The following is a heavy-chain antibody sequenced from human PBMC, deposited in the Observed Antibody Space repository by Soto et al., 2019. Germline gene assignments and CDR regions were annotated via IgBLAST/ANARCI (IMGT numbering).Heavy chain of an antibody. CDR3: AKDKMEQWLVGGYFDY. D-gene: IGHD6-19*01. CDR1: GFTFNRYA. Sequence: EVQLLESGGGLIQPGGSLRLSCSASGFTFNRYAMGWVRQAPGKGLEWVSAIIDDGGRAYYADSVKGRFTISRDNFKITLSLQMNSLRAEDTAVYYCAKDKMEQWLVGGYFDYWGQGTQVTVSS. CDR2: IIDDGGRA. V-gene: IGHV3-23*01. J-gene: IGHJ4*02.